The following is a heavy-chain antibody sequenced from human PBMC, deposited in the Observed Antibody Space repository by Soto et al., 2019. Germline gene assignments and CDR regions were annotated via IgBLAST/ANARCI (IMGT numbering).Heavy chain of an antibody. CDR1: GFTFSSYA. CDR3: ARDLGPNYYGMDV. D-gene: IGHD7-27*01. CDR2: ISYDGSNK. J-gene: IGHJ6*02. V-gene: IGHV3-30-3*01. Sequence: QVQLVESGGGVVQPGRSLRLSCAASGFTFSSYAMHWVRQAPGKGLEWVAVISYDGSNKYYADSVKGRFTISRDNSKNTRYLQMNSLRAEDTAVYYCARDLGPNYYGMDVWGQGTTVTVSS.